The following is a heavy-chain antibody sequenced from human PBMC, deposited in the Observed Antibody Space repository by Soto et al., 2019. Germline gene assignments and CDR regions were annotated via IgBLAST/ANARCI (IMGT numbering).Heavy chain of an antibody. CDR1: GGSISSSSYY. Sequence: SETLSLTCTVSGGSISSSSYYWGWIRQPPGKGLEWIGSIYYSGSTYYNPSLKSRVTISVDTSKNQFSLKLSSVTAADTAVYYCARRYGGYGGNYEERYYYGMDVCGQGTTVTVYS. J-gene: IGHJ6*02. V-gene: IGHV4-39*01. CDR2: IYYSGST. D-gene: IGHD4-17*01. CDR3: ARRYGGYGGNYEERYYYGMDV.